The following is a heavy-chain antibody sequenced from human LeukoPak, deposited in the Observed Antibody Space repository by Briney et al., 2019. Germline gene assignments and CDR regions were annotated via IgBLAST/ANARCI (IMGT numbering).Heavy chain of an antibody. CDR1: GGTFSSYA. D-gene: IGHD2-2*01. J-gene: IGHJ3*02. CDR2: INPSGGST. Sequence: ASVKVSCKASGGTFSSYAISWVRQAPGQGLEWMGIINPSGGSTSYAQKFQGRVTMTRDTSTSTVYMELSSLRSEDTAVYYCARDRYCSSTSCYRYAFDIWGQGTMVTVSS. V-gene: IGHV1-46*01. CDR3: ARDRYCSSTSCYRYAFDI.